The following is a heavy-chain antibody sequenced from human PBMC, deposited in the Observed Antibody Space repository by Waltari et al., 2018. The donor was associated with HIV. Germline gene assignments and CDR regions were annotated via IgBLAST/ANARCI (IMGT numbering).Heavy chain of an antibody. CDR3: ARGDIVATKDAFDI. Sequence: QVQLQQWGAGLLKPSETLSLTCAVYGGSFSGYYWSWIRQPPGKGLEGIGEINHSGSTNYNPSLKSRVTISVDTSKNQFSLKLSSVTAADTAVYYCARGDIVATKDAFDIWGQGTMVTVSS. CDR1: GGSFSGYY. CDR2: INHSGST. D-gene: IGHD5-12*01. V-gene: IGHV4-34*01. J-gene: IGHJ3*02.